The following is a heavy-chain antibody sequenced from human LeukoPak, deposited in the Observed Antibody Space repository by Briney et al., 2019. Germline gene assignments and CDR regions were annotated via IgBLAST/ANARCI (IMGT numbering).Heavy chain of an antibody. CDR1: GGSISSYY. Sequence: PSETLSLTCTVSGGSISSYYWSWIRQPPGKGLEWIGYIYYSGSTNYNPSLKSRVTISVDTSKNQFSLKLSSVTAADTAVYYCARGSLAMVRGNWFDPWGQGTLVTVSS. D-gene: IGHD3-10*01. CDR3: ARGSLAMVRGNWFDP. J-gene: IGHJ5*02. CDR2: IYYSGST. V-gene: IGHV4-59*01.